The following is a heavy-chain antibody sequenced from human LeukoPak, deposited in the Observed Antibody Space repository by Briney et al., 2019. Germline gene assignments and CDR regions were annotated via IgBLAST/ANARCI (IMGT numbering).Heavy chain of an antibody. CDR1: GYTFTSYY. D-gene: IGHD3/OR15-3a*01. J-gene: IGHJ4*02. CDR2: INPSGGST. CDR3: ARDRTGVFDY. Sequence: ASVKVSCKASGYTFTSYYMHWVRQAPGQGLEWMGIINPSGGSTSYAQKFQGRVTMTTDTSTSTAYMELRSLRSDDTAVYYCARDRTGVFDYWGQGTLVTVSS. V-gene: IGHV1-46*01.